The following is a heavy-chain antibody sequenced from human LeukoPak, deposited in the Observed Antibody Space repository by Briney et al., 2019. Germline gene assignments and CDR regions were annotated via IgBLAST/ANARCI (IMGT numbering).Heavy chain of an antibody. Sequence: ASVKVSCKASGYTFTGYYMHWVRQAPGQGLEWMRRINPNSGGTNFSQKFQGRVTMTRDTSISTAYMELSRLRSDDTAVYYCARQYARFGVGASTPNDYWGQGTLVTVSS. CDR2: INPNSGGT. J-gene: IGHJ4*02. CDR3: ARQYARFGVGASTPNDY. CDR1: GYTFTGYY. V-gene: IGHV1-2*02. D-gene: IGHD3-10*01.